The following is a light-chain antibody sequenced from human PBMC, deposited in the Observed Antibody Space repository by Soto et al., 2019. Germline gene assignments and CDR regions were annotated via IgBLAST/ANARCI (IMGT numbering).Light chain of an antibody. Sequence: RLTQSPSSLSASVGDTVTISCRASQDISTYLAWYQQKPGKAPTLLIFGASSLHNGVPPRFAGSGSGSEFTLTINRLQPDDFATYFCQHYTLYSEPFGQGTRV. CDR2: GAS. CDR3: QHYTLYSEP. J-gene: IGKJ5*01. V-gene: IGKV1-5*01. CDR1: QDISTY.